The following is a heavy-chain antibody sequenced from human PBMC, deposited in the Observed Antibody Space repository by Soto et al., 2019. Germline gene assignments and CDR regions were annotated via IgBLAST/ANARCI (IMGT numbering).Heavy chain of an antibody. D-gene: IGHD2-15*01. CDR2: INAGSGRT. CDR3: ARGGRSVVVAATRFDP. CDR1: GYTFTTYS. J-gene: IGHJ5*02. Sequence: ASVKVSCKASGYTFTTYSIHWMRQAPGQRLEWMGWINAGSGRTKYSQKFWGRVTFTSDTSASTASMELSSLRYDDTAVYYCARGGRSVVVAATRFDPWGQGTLVTVSS. V-gene: IGHV1-3*01.